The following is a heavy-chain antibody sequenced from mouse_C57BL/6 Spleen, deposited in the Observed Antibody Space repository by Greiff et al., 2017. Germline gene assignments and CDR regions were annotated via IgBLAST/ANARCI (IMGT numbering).Heavy chain of an antibody. Sequence: VQLQQPGAELVKPGASVKLSCKASGYTFTSYWMQWVKQRPGQGLEWIGEIDPSDSYTNYNQKFKGKATLTVDTSSSTAYMQRSSLTSEDSAVYYCARQLRLRAMDYWGQGTSVTVSS. J-gene: IGHJ4*01. CDR3: ARQLRLRAMDY. CDR2: IDPSDSYT. V-gene: IGHV1-50*01. D-gene: IGHD3-2*02. CDR1: GYTFTSYW.